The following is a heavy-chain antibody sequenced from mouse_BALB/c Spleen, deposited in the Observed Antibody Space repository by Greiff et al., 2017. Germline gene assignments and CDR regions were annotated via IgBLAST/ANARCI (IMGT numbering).Heavy chain of an antibody. CDR2: ISYSGST. Sequence: EVQLQESGPGLVKPSQSLSLTCTVTGYSITSDYAWNWIRQFPGNKLGWMCYISYSGSTSYNPSLKSRISITRDTSKNQFFLQLNSVTTEDTATCYCGRGGFAYWGQGTLVTVSA. V-gene: IGHV3-2*02. J-gene: IGHJ3*01. CDR1: GYSITSDYA. CDR3: GRGGFAY.